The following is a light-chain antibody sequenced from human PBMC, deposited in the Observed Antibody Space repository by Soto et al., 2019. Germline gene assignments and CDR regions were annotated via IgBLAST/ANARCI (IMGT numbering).Light chain of an antibody. J-gene: IGKJ2*01. V-gene: IGKV3-20*01. CDR3: QQYDNSQYT. CDR1: QSVSSSY. CDR2: DTY. Sequence: EVVLTQSPGTLSLSPGERATLSCRASQSVSSSYLAWYQQKPGQAPRLLIYDTYSRATGIPDRFSGSGSGTDFTLTITRLEPEDCAVYYCQQYDNSQYTFGQGTKLEIK.